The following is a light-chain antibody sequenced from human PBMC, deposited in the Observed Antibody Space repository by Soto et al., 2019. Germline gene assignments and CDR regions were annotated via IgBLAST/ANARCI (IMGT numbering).Light chain of an antibody. J-gene: IGKJ1*01. V-gene: IGKV1-5*03. CDR2: KAS. CDR3: QQYNSNSWT. CDR1: QSISSW. Sequence: DIQMTQSPSTLSASVGDRVTITCRASQSISSWLAWYQQKPGKAPKLLIYKASSLESGGPSRFSGSGSGTEFTLNISSRQHDDFATYYCQQYNSNSWTFGQGTKVEIK.